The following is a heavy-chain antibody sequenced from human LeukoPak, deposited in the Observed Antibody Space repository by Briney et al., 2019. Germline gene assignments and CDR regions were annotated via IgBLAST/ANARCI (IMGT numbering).Heavy chain of an antibody. V-gene: IGHV4-34*11. Sequence: SETLSLTCAVDGGSFSGYYWSWIRQPPGKGPEWIGYFSYSGSTNYNPSLKSRVTISVDTSKNQFSLNLSPVTAADTAVYYCARGPLDSGYTYFDYWGQGTLVSVAS. CDR1: GGSFSGYY. J-gene: IGHJ4*02. CDR3: ARGPLDSGYTYFDY. D-gene: IGHD5-12*01. CDR2: FSYSGST.